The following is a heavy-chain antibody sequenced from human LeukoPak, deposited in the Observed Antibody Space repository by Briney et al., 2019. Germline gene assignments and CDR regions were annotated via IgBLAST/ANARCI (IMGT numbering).Heavy chain of an antibody. CDR2: ISDSGGST. CDR1: GFTFSSYA. CDR3: AKVLEYCSGAYCPYYFDY. Sequence: GGSLRLSCAASGFTFSSYAMSWVRQAPGKGLEWVSAISDSGGSTYYADSVKGRFTTSRDNSKNTLYLQMNSLRADDTAVYYCAKVLEYCSGAYCPYYFDYWGQGTLVTVSS. V-gene: IGHV3-23*01. D-gene: IGHD2-15*01. J-gene: IGHJ4*02.